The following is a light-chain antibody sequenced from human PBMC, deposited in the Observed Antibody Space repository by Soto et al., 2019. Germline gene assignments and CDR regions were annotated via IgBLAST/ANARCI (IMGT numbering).Light chain of an antibody. CDR3: SSYTSSSTLYV. CDR1: SSDVASYNY. V-gene: IGLV2-14*01. Sequence: QSALTQPASVSGSPGQSITISCTATSSDVASYNYVSWYQQHPGKAPKLMIFEVFNRPSGISNRFSGSKSGNTASLTISGLQAGREADYFCSSYTSSSTLYVFGTGTKVTVL. CDR2: EVF. J-gene: IGLJ1*01.